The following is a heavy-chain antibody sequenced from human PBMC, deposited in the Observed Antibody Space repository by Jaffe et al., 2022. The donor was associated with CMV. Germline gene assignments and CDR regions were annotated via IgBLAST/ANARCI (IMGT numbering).Heavy chain of an antibody. D-gene: IGHD5-12*01. V-gene: IGHV4-39*01. Sequence: QLQLQESGPGLVKPSETLSLTCTVSGGSISSSSYYWGWIRQPPGKGLEWIGSIYYSGSTYYNPSLKSRVTISVDTSKNQFSLKLSSVTAADTAVYYCARDSGYDPYNWFDPWGQGTLVTVSS. CDR2: IYYSGST. CDR1: GGSISSSSYY. J-gene: IGHJ5*02. CDR3: ARDSGYDPYNWFDP.